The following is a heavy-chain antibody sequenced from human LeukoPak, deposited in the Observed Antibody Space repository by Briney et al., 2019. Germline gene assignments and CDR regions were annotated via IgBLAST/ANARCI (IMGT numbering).Heavy chain of an antibody. CDR1: GGSFSGYY. CDR2: INHSGST. J-gene: IGHJ4*02. V-gene: IGHV4-34*01. Sequence: KTSETLSLTCAVYGGSFSGYYWSWIRQPPGKGLEWIGEINHSGSTNYNPPLKSRVTISVDTSKNQFSLRLTSVTAADTAVYYCARRPGGWYEPWIFDYWGPGTLVTVSS. CDR3: ARRPGGWYEPWIFDY. D-gene: IGHD6-19*01.